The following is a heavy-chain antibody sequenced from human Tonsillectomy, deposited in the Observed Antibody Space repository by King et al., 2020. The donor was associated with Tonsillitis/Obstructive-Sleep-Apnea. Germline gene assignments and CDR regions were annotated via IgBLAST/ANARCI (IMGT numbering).Heavy chain of an antibody. J-gene: IGHJ6*03. V-gene: IGHV4-39*01. D-gene: IGHD4-11*01. CDR2: IYYDGTT. CDR1: GGSTSSSCYY. CDR3: ARHVDYTKGYYYCMDV. Sequence: LQLQESGPGLVKPSETLSLTCTVSGGSTSSSCYYWGWHRQSPGKGLEWIGSIYYDGTTYYNPSLKTRVTISVDTSKTQFSLRLSSVTAADTAVYYCARHVDYTKGYYYCMDVWGKGTTVTVSS.